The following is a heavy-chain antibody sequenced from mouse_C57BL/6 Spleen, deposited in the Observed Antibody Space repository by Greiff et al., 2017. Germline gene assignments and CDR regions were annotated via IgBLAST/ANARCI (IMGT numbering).Heavy chain of an antibody. Sequence: VQLQQSGAELVKPGASVKISCKASGYAFSSYWMNWVKQRPGKGLEWIGQIYPGDGDTNYNGKFKGKATLTADKSSSTAYMQLSSLTSEDSAVYFCARSRYYGSGPYWYFDVWGTGTTVTVSS. CDR2: IYPGDGDT. V-gene: IGHV1-80*01. CDR3: ARSRYYGSGPYWYFDV. D-gene: IGHD1-1*01. CDR1: GYAFSSYW. J-gene: IGHJ1*03.